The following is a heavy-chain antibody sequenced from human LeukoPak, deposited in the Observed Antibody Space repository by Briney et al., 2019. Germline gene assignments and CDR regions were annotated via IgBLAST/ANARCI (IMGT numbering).Heavy chain of an antibody. CDR2: ISWNSGSI. CDR3: AKDIRYSGYDYFDY. D-gene: IGHD5-12*01. J-gene: IGHJ4*02. V-gene: IGHV3-9*01. Sequence: GSSLRLPCAPSGFPYDDYAMLCLRQAPGKGLEWGSGISWNSGSIGYADSVKGRFTISRDNAKNSLYLQMNRLRAEDTALYYCAKDIRYSGYDYFDYWGQGTLVTVSS. CDR1: GFPYDDYA.